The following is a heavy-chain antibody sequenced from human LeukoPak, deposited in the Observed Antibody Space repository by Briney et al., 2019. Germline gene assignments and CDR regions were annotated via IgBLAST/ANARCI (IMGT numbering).Heavy chain of an antibody. CDR2: IYYSGST. J-gene: IGHJ1*01. V-gene: IGHV4-59*01. D-gene: IGHD6-13*01. Sequence: SETLSLTCTVSGGSISSYYWSRIRQPPGKGLEWIGYIYYSGSTNYNPSLKSRVTISVDTSKNQFSLKLSSVTAADTAVYYCARDSSSWYPGGFQHWGQGTLVTVSS. CDR3: ARDSSSWYPGGFQH. CDR1: GGSISSYY.